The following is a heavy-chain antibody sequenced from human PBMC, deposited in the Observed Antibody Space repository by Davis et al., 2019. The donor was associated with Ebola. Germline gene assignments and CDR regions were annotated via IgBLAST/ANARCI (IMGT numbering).Heavy chain of an antibody. CDR2: ITPSDDIT. D-gene: IGHD3-10*01. CDR3: AVASNYFGSGPRG. J-gene: IGHJ4*02. CDR1: RYTFTTYY. V-gene: IGHV1-46*01. Sequence: AASAKVSCKSSRYTFTTYYIHWVRQAPGQGLEWMGLITPSDDITTYAQKFQGRVTITRDTSSTTVYMDLHKLTSDDTAVYYCAVASNYFGSGPRGWGQGALVTVSS.